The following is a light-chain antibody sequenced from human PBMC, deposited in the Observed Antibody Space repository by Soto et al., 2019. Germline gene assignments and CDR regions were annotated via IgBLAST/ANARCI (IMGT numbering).Light chain of an antibody. CDR2: YDD. CDR3: AAWDDSLNAPV. V-gene: IGLV1-36*01. CDR1: TSNIGNNT. J-gene: IGLJ2*01. Sequence: QSVLTQPPSVSEAPRQRVTISCSGSTSNIGNNTVNWYQQLPGKAPKLLVFYDDVLPSGVSDRFSGSKSGTSASLAISGLQSEDEADYYCAAWDDSLNAPVFGGGTKLPVL.